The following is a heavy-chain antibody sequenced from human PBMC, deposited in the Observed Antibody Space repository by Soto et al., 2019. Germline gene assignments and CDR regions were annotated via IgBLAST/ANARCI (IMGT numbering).Heavy chain of an antibody. V-gene: IGHV3-74*01. Sequence: GGSLRLSCAASGFTVSSYWMHWVRQAPGKGLVWVSRINSDGSSTSYADSVKGRFTISRDNAKNTLYLQMNSLRAEDTAVYYCASLVQQWPPGHDYWGQGTLVTVSS. CDR2: INSDGSST. CDR3: ASLVQQWPPGHDY. J-gene: IGHJ4*02. CDR1: GFTVSSYW. D-gene: IGHD6-19*01.